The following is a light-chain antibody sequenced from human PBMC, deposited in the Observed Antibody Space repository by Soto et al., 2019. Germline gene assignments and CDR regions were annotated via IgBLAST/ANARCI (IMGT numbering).Light chain of an antibody. V-gene: IGKV3-11*01. CDR2: DAS. J-gene: IGKJ4*01. Sequence: EIVLTQSPATLSLSPGERATLSCRASQSVSTSLAWYQQKPGQAPRLLIYDASKRATGISARFSGSGSGTDFTLTISSLEPEDFAVYYCQQRSNWPLLSFGGGIKVEIK. CDR1: QSVSTS. CDR3: QQRSNWPLLS.